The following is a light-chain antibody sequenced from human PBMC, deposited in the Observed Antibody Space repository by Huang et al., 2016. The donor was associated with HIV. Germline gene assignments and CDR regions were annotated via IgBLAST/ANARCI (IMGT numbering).Light chain of an antibody. CDR2: HAS. Sequence: DIQMTQSPSSLSASVGDRVTITCQASQDISNYLNWYQQKPGKAPKVLIYHASNLETGVPSRVSGNGSGTDFTFTITSLQPEDIATYYCQQYDNLYTFGQGTKLEIK. J-gene: IGKJ2*01. CDR3: QQYDNLYT. CDR1: QDISNY. V-gene: IGKV1-33*01.